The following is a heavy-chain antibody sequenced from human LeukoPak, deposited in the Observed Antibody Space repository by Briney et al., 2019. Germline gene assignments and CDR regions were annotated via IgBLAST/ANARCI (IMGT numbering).Heavy chain of an antibody. Sequence: ASVKVSCKASGYTFTSYGISWVRQAPGQGLEWMGWISAYNGNTNYAQKLQGRVTMTTDTSTSTAYMELRSLRSDDTAVYYCARVGSADYGDYRCAFDIWGQGTMVTVSS. CDR2: ISAYNGNT. J-gene: IGHJ3*02. CDR3: ARVGSADYGDYRCAFDI. V-gene: IGHV1-18*04. D-gene: IGHD4-17*01. CDR1: GYTFTSYG.